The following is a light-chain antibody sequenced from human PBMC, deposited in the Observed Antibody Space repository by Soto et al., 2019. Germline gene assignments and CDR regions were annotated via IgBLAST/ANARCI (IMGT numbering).Light chain of an antibody. J-gene: IGLJ3*02. CDR3: SSFTSTSTQV. CDR2: EVN. CDR1: SSDVGSYDY. Sequence: QSALTQPASVSGSLGQSITISCTGTSSDVGSYDYVSWYRQHPGKVPKLIIYEVNKRPSGVSNRFSASKSANTASLTISGFQADDEADYYCSSFTSTSTQVFGGGTKLTVL. V-gene: IGLV2-14*01.